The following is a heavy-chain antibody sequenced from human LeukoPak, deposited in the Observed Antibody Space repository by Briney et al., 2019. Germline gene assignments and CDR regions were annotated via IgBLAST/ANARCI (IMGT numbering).Heavy chain of an antibody. V-gene: IGHV3-21*01. CDR1: GFTFSIYS. CDR2: ISGDSNYI. J-gene: IGHJ4*02. CDR3: TRDQEGSDY. Sequence: GGSLRLSCAASGFTFSIYSMSWVRQAPGKGLEWVSSISGDSNYIYYADSVKGRFTISRDNAKNSLFLQMNSLRAEDTAVYYCTRDQEGSDYWGQGTLVTVSS.